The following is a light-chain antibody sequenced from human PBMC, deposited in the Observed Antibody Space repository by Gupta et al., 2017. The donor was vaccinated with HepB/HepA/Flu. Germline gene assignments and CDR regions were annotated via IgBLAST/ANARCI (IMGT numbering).Light chain of an antibody. CDR2: CAS. Sequence: DIVMTQSPASLAVSLGERATINCKSSQSIFNYCLAWYQQKPGHPPKLLIYCASALESGVPYRFSGSGSGTDFTLTISNLQAEDVAVYYCQQCNSFPRTFGQGTKVEIK. CDR3: QQCNSFPRT. J-gene: IGKJ1*01. V-gene: IGKV4-1*01. CDR1: QSIFNYC.